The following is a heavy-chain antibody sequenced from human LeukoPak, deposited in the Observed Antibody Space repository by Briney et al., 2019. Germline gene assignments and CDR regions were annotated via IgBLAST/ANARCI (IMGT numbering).Heavy chain of an antibody. D-gene: IGHD4-11*01. Sequence: GGSLRLSCAASGFTFSSYWMSWVRQAPGKGLEGVANIKQDGSEKYYVDSVKGRFTISRDNAKNSLYLQMNSLRAEDTAVYYCAREGGTTVTTPFDYWGQGTLVTVSS. CDR3: AREGGTTVTTPFDY. CDR2: IKQDGSEK. J-gene: IGHJ4*02. V-gene: IGHV3-7*01. CDR1: GFTFSSYW.